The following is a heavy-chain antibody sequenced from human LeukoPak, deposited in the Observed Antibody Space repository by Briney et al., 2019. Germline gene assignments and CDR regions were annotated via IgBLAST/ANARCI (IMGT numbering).Heavy chain of an antibody. V-gene: IGHV3-21*01. CDR2: ISSSTIYM. D-gene: IGHD5-18*01. Sequence: GSLRLSCAAAGFTFSSYCMNWVRQAPGKGLEWVSSISSSTIYMDYSDSVRGRFTISRDNAENSLYLQMNSLRAEDTAVYYCARGVFGYDFDYWGQGTLVTVSS. CDR3: ARGVFGYDFDY. CDR1: GFTFSSYC. J-gene: IGHJ4*02.